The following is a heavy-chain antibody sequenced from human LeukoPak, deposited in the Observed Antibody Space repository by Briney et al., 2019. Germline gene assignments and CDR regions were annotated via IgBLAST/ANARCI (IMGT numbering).Heavy chain of an antibody. Sequence: SETLSLTCTVSGGSISSSSYYWGWIRQPPGKGLEWIGSIYYSGSTYYNPSLKSRVTKSVDTSKNQFSLKLSSVTAADTAVYYCARHVFGWSDYWGQGTLVTVSS. D-gene: IGHD2-15*01. CDR2: IYYSGST. V-gene: IGHV4-39*01. CDR3: ARHVFGWSDY. CDR1: GGSISSSSYY. J-gene: IGHJ4*02.